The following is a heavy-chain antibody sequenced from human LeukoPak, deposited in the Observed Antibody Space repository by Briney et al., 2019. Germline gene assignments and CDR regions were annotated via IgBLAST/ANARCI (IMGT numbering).Heavy chain of an antibody. CDR2: MNPNSGNT. V-gene: IGHV1-8*01. J-gene: IGHJ4*02. D-gene: IGHD2-15*01. CDR1: GYTFTSYD. CDR3: ARDLGVYCSGGSCYSVNKQGPDY. Sequence: ASVKVSCKASGYTFTSYDINWVRQATGQGLEWMGWMNPNSGNTGYAQKFQGRVTMTRNTSISTAYMELRSLRSDDTAVYYCARDLGVYCSGGSCYSVNKQGPDYWGQGTLVTVSS.